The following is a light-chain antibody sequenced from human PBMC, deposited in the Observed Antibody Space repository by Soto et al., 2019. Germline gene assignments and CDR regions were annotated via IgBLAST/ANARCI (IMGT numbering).Light chain of an antibody. CDR3: QQYGSSLIT. CDR2: GVY. CDR1: QSLRTNS. Sequence: EMVLTESPGTLSLSLVARAPLSGKASQSLRTNSLAWYQQKPGQAPRLLISGVYSRAAGIPARFSGSGSGTDFTLTISRLEPEDSAVYYCQQYGSSLITFGQGTLLEIK. V-gene: IGKV3-20*01. J-gene: IGKJ5*01.